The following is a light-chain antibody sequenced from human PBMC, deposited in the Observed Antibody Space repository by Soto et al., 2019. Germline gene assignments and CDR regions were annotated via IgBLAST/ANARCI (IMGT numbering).Light chain of an antibody. CDR2: END. CDR3: GAWDSRLSVVP. J-gene: IGLJ2*01. Sequence: QSVLTQPPSVSAAPGQKVTISCSGSSSNIGNNYVSWYQQLPGTAPRLFIYENDKRPSGIPDRFSGSKSGTSATLGITGLQTGDEADYYCGAWDSRLSVVPFGGGTKLTVL. V-gene: IGLV1-51*01. CDR1: SSNIGNNY.